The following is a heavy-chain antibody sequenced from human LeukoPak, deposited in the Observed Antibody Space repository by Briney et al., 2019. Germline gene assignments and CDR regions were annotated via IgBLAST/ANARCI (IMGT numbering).Heavy chain of an antibody. V-gene: IGHV4-59*01. D-gene: IGHD3-22*01. CDR1: GGSISSYY. Sequence: SETLSLTCTVSGGSISSYYWSWIRQPPGKGLEWIGYIYYSGSTNYNPSLKSRVTISVDTPKNQFSLKLSSVTAADTAVYYCARIRYYDSSGHGYYFDYWGQGTLVTVS. CDR3: ARIRYYDSSGHGYYFDY. CDR2: IYYSGST. J-gene: IGHJ4*02.